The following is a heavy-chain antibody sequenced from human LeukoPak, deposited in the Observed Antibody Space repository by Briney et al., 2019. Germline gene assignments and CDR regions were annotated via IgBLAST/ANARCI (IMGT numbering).Heavy chain of an antibody. V-gene: IGHV4-30-2*01. CDR2: IYHSGST. D-gene: IGHD3-22*01. CDR3: ARVMVYDSSGYRSGFLYHFDY. CDR1: GGSISSGGYS. Sequence: SETLSLTCAVSGGSISSGGYSWSWIRQPPGKGLEWIGYIYHSGSTYYNPSLKSRVTISVDRSKNQFSLKLSSVTAADTAVYYCARVMVYDSSGYRSGFLYHFDYWGQGTLVTVSS. J-gene: IGHJ4*02.